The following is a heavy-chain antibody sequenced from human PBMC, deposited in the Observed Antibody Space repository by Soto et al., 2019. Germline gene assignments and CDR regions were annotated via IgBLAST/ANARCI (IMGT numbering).Heavy chain of an antibody. J-gene: IGHJ6*03. D-gene: IGHD4-17*01. Sequence: QPGGSLRLSCAASGFTVSGNYMSWVRQAPGKGLEWVSVIYTGGSAFYADSVKGRFTLSRDNSKNTLYLLMNTLRAEDTAVYYCATTATPYFYYMDVWGRGTTVTVSS. CDR3: ATTATPYFYYMDV. V-gene: IGHV3-66*01. CDR2: IYTGGSA. CDR1: GFTVSGNY.